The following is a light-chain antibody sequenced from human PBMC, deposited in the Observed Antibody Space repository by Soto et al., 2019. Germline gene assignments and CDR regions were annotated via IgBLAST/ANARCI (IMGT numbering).Light chain of an antibody. CDR1: QSLLHSNGYNY. Sequence: DIVMTQSPLSLPVTPGEPASISCRSSQSLLHSNGYNYLDWYLQKPGQSPQLLIYLGSNRASGVPDRFSGSGSGTDFTLNISRVEAEDVGVYYCMQALQTPWWVGQGTKVDIK. CDR2: LGS. CDR3: MQALQTPWW. V-gene: IGKV2-28*01. J-gene: IGKJ1*01.